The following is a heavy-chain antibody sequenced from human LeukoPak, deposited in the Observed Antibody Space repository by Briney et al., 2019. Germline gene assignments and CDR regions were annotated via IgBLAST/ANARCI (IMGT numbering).Heavy chain of an antibody. D-gene: IGHD3-10*01. CDR3: AKDLSPVVRASPMGY. Sequence: GGSLRLSCAASGFTFTTYGMHWVRQSPGKGLEWVSLITYDGYYKYYADSVKGRFTISSDTSKNTLYLQMNSLRAEDTAVYYCAKDLSPVVRASPMGYGGQGTLVTVSS. J-gene: IGHJ4*02. V-gene: IGHV3-30*18. CDR2: ITYDGYYK. CDR1: GFTFTTYG.